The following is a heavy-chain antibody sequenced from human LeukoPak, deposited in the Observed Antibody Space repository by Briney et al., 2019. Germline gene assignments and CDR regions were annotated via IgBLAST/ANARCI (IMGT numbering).Heavy chain of an antibody. CDR2: ISTSATTI. Sequence: GSLRLSCAASGFTFSNYEMNWVRQVPGKGLEWVSYISTSATTIYYADSVKGRFTISRDNSKNTLYLQMNSLRAEDTAVYYCARRAGAYSHPYDYWGQGTLVTVSS. CDR3: ARRAGAYSHPYDY. D-gene: IGHD4/OR15-4a*01. J-gene: IGHJ4*02. V-gene: IGHV3-48*03. CDR1: GFTFSNYE.